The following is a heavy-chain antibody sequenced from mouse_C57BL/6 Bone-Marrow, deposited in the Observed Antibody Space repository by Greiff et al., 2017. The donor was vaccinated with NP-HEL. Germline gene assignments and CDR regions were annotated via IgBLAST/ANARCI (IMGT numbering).Heavy chain of an antibody. CDR1: GFSFNTYA. Sequence: EVQLVESGGGLVQPKGSLKLSCAVSGFSFNTYAMNWVRQAPGKGLEWVALIRSKSTNFATYYPDSVKLRFPISTACSDRILYLLINYFNTYDPPMYYYERSFYLGSSYFDYGGRGTTLTVSS. CDR3: ERSFYLGSSYFDY. J-gene: IGHJ2*01. V-gene: IGHV10-1*01. D-gene: IGHD1-1*01. CDR2: IRSKSTNFAT.